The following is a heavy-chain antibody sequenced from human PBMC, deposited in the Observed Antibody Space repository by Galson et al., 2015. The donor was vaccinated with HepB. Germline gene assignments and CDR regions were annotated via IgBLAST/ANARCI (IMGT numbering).Heavy chain of an antibody. CDR2: ISSSSSYI. V-gene: IGHV3-21*01. D-gene: IGHD4-17*01. CDR3: ARDFAYGDTYYYYGMDV. Sequence: SLRLSCAASGSTFSSYSMNWVRQAPGKGLEWVSSISSSSSYIYYADSVKGRFTIFRDNAKNSLYLQMTSLRAEDTAVYYCARDFAYGDTYYYYGMDVWGQGTTVTVSS. J-gene: IGHJ6*02. CDR1: GSTFSSYS.